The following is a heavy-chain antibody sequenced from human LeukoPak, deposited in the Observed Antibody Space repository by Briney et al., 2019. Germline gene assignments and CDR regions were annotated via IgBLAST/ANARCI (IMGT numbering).Heavy chain of an antibody. J-gene: IGHJ4*02. CDR1: GFTFGDYA. D-gene: IGHD5-12*01. CDR3: TRDSDSGYDLYGY. Sequence: GGSLRLSCTASGFTFGDYAMSWVRQAPGKGLEWVGFIRSKAYGGTTEYAASVKGRFTISRDDSKSIAYLQMNSLKTEDTAVYYCTRDSDSGYDLYGYWGQGTLVTVSS. V-gene: IGHV3-49*04. CDR2: IRSKAYGGTT.